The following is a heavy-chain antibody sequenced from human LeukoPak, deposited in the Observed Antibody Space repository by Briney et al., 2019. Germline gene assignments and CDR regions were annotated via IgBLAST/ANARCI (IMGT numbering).Heavy chain of an antibody. CDR3: AKGDWGSYRLFDY. CDR2: ISSSSSTI. D-gene: IGHD7-27*01. V-gene: IGHV3-48*01. CDR1: GFTFSSYS. Sequence: PGGSLRLSCAASGFTFSSYSMNWVRQAPGKGLEWVSYISSSSSTIYYADSVKGRFTISRDNSKNTLYLQMNSLRAEDTAVYYCAKGDWGSYRLFDYWGQGTLVTVSS. J-gene: IGHJ4*02.